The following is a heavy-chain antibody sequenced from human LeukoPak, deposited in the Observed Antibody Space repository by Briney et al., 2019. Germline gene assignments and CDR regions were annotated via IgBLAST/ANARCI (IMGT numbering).Heavy chain of an antibody. J-gene: IGHJ4*02. CDR3: AREGSDY. CDR2: IKSDGSRT. Sequence: PGGSLRLSCAASGFTLSSYWMHWVRQAPGKGLVWVSRIKSDGSRTNYADSVKGRFTISRDNSKNTVYLQMNTLRAEDTAVYYCAREGSDYWGQGTLVTVSS. V-gene: IGHV3-74*01. CDR1: GFTLSSYW.